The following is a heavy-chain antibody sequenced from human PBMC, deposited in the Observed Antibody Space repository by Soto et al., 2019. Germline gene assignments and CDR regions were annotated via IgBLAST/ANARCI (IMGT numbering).Heavy chain of an antibody. CDR3: AITRRPKTYLGY. D-gene: IGHD6-6*01. V-gene: IGHV4-39*01. Sequence: SETLSLTCIVSGGSISSTRYYWGWIRQPPGKGLEWIGNIYYSGSTYYNPSLQSRVTMSVDTSKNQSSLNLSSVTAADTAVYYCAITRRPKTYLGYWGQGTLVTVSS. J-gene: IGHJ4*02. CDR1: GGSISSTRYY. CDR2: IYYSGST.